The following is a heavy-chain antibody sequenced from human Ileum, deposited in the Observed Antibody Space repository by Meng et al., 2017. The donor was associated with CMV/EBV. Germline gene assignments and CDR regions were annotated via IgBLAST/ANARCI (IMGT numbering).Heavy chain of an antibody. Sequence: GESLKISCVASGFTFSTYWMHWVRQAPGKGLVWMSRINNDGSSTSYADSVKGRFTISRDNSKNTLYLEMNSLRAEDTAIYYCAKAPPIGVPPTTYLEPDSWGQGTLVTVSS. CDR3: AKAPPIGVPPTTYLEPDS. D-gene: IGHD1-7*01. J-gene: IGHJ4*02. V-gene: IGHV3-74*01. CDR1: GFTFSTYW. CDR2: INNDGSST.